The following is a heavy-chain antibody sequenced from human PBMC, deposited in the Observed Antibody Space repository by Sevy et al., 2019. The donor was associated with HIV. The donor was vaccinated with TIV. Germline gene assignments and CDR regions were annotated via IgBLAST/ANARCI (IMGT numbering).Heavy chain of an antibody. V-gene: IGHV3-7*01. CDR3: ARGGCSSTRCYQVGDWFDS. CDR1: GFIFSSYW. CDR2: INQDGSEK. D-gene: IGHD2-2*01. Sequence: GGSLRLSCAASGFIFSSYWMSWVRQAPGKGLEWVGNINQDGSEKHYADSVKGRFSISRDNAKNSLYVQMKSLRADDTAVYYCARGGCSSTRCYQVGDWFDSWGQGALVTVSS. J-gene: IGHJ5*01.